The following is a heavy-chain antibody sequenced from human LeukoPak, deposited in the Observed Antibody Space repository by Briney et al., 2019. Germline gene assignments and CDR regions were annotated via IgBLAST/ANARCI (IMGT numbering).Heavy chain of an antibody. CDR3: AKGYDNYFDS. D-gene: IGHD1-14*01. CDR2: ISVSGGGT. V-gene: IGHV3-23*01. Sequence: PGGSLRLSCAASGFTFNNYAMSWVRQAPGKGLEWVSTISVSGGGTYYADSVKGRFTISTDNSKNTLYLQMNTLRAEDTAVYYCAKGYDNYFDSWGQGTLVTVSS. J-gene: IGHJ4*02. CDR1: GFTFNNYA.